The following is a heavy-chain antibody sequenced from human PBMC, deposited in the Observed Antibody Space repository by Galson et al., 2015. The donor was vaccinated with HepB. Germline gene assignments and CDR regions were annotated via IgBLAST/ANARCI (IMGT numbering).Heavy chain of an antibody. CDR1: GGIFSSHG. J-gene: IGHJ6*02. CDR2: IVPIRGTA. V-gene: IGHV1-69*13. CDR3: ARALHSIVTRGYRYYAMDV. D-gene: IGHD5-12*01. Sequence: SVKVSCKASGGIFSSHGINWVRQAPGQGLEWLGGIVPIRGTANYAQKVKGRVTIIADEFTNTAYMELSSLGSDDTAVYYCARALHSIVTRGYRYYAMDVWGQGTTVTVSS.